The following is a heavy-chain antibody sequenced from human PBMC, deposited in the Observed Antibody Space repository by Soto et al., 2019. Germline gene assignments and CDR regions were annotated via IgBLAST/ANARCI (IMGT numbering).Heavy chain of an antibody. D-gene: IGHD3-10*01. CDR2: IYYSGST. J-gene: IGHJ4*02. CDR1: GGSISSGDYY. V-gene: IGHV4-31*03. CDR3: ATYGSGSYKPTTFDY. Sequence: QVQLQESGPGLVKPSQTLSLTCTVSGGSISSGDYYWSWIRQHPGKGLEWIGYIYYSGSTYYNPSLRGGVTISVDTSKNQFSLKLTSVTAADTAVYYCATYGSGSYKPTTFDYWGQGTLVTVSS.